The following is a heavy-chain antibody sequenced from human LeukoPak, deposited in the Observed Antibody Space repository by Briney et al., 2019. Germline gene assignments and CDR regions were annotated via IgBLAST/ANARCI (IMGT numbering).Heavy chain of an antibody. CDR1: GVSISSHY. J-gene: IGHJ4*02. V-gene: IGHV4-59*11. Sequence: SETLSLTCTASGVSISSHYWSWIRQSPGKRLEWIGNIYYTGSTTYNPSLKSRVAISIDTSKNQFSLTLNSVTAADAAVYYCASAGNPHYFDFWGQGPLITVSS. CDR3: ASAGNPHYFDF. CDR2: IYYTGST.